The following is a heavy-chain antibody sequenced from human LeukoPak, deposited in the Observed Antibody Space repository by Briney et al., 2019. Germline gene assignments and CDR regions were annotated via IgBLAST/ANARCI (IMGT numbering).Heavy chain of an antibody. V-gene: IGHV3-23*01. D-gene: IGHD3-16*01. CDR3: AKRGVVIRVMLVGFHKEAYYFDS. CDR1: GITLSNYG. J-gene: IGHJ4*02. CDR2: ISDSAGKT. Sequence: GGSLRLSCAVSGITLSNYGMSWVRQAPGKGLGLVAGISDSAGKTNYADSVKGRFTISRDSPKNTLYLQMNSLRAADTAVYFCAKRGVVIRVMLVGFHKEAYYFDSWGQGALVTVSS.